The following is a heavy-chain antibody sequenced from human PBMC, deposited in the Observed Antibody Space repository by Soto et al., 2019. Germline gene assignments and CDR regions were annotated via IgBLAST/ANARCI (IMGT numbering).Heavy chain of an antibody. CDR3: ARAPGDYGASFEDWYFDL. CDR1: ELTFNSYD. Sequence: PGGSLRLSCAASELTFNSYDMHWVRQAPGKGLEWVAVIWYDGSNKYYAESVRGRFTISRDNSKNTLYLQMNSLRADDTAVYYCARAPGDYGASFEDWYFDLWGRGTLVTVSS. D-gene: IGHD3-16*01. V-gene: IGHV3-33*01. CDR2: IWYDGSNK. J-gene: IGHJ2*01.